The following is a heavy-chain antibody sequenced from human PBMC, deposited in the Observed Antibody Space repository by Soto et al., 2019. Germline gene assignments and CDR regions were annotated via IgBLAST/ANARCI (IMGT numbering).Heavy chain of an antibody. V-gene: IGHV4-39*01. CDR1: GGSISSSSFH. CDR2: IYYSGST. Sequence: SETLSLTCTVSGGSISSSSFHWGWIRQPPGKGLEWIGSIYYSGSTYYSPSLKSRVTISVDTSKNQFSLKLSSVTAADTAVYYCARHKGAMVNFDYWGQGTLVTVSS. D-gene: IGHD5-18*01. J-gene: IGHJ4*02. CDR3: ARHKGAMVNFDY.